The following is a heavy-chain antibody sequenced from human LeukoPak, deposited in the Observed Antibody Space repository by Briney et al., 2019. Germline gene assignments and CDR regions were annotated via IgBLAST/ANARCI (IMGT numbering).Heavy chain of an antibody. Sequence: PSETLSLTCTVSGGSISSSSHYWGWIRQPPGEGLEWIGSIYYSGSTYYNPSLKSRVTISVDTSKNQFSLKLSSVTAADTAVYYYARLTVTTGRPLDYWGQGTLVTVSS. CDR2: IYYSGST. J-gene: IGHJ4*02. CDR1: GGSISSSSHY. CDR3: ARLTVTTGRPLDY. D-gene: IGHD4-17*01. V-gene: IGHV4-39*01.